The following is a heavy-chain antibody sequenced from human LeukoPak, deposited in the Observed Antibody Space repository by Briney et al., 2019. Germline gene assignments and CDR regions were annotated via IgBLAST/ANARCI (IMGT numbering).Heavy chain of an antibody. J-gene: IGHJ4*02. CDR1: GGSISSYY. CDR2: IYYSGST. Sequence: PSETLSLTCTVSGGSISSYYWTWIRQPPGKGLEWIGNIYYSGSTNYNPSLKSRVTISVDTSKNQFYLKLSSVTAADTAVYYCARVPISGPYTMSIDYWGQGTLVTVSS. V-gene: IGHV4-59*12. CDR3: ARVPISGPYTMSIDY. D-gene: IGHD3-10*02.